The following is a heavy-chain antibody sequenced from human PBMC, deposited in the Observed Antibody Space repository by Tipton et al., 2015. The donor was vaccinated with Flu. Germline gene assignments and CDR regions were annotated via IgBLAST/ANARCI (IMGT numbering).Heavy chain of an antibody. CDR2: IYTSGST. D-gene: IGHD3-10*01. CDR1: GGSMGSYY. CDR3: ARASFYGSGTLHGMDV. V-gene: IGHV4-4*07. J-gene: IGHJ6*02. Sequence: LRLSCTVSGGSMGSYYWSWIRQPAGKGLEWIGRIYTSGSTNYNPSLKSRVTMSVDTSKNQFSLKLSSVTAADTAVYYCARASFYGSGTLHGMDVWGQGTTVTVSS.